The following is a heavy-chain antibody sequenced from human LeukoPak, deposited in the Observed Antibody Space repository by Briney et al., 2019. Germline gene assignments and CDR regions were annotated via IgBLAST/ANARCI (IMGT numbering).Heavy chain of an antibody. CDR1: GFTFSSYG. CDR2: ISGSGGIT. J-gene: IGHJ6*03. D-gene: IGHD5-12*01. Sequence: GGSLRLSCAASGFTFSSYGMSWVRQAPGKGLEWVSTISGSGGITYYADSVRGRFAISRDNSENTLYLQMNSLRAEDTAVYYCAKLSGYAVDFYYYYMDVWGKGTTVTISS. V-gene: IGHV3-23*01. CDR3: AKLSGYAVDFYYYYMDV.